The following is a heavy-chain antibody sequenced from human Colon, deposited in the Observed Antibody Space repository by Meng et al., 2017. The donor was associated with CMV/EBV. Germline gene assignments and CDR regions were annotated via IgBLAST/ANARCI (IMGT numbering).Heavy chain of an antibody. J-gene: IGHJ4*02. D-gene: IGHD1-26*01. Sequence: LSLTCAASGFTFSSYWMSWVRQAPGKGLEWVANIKQDGSEKHYVDSVRGRFTISRDNAENSLYLQMNSLRVEDTAVYYCARSGAPIDYWGQGTLVTVSS. V-gene: IGHV3-7*01. CDR3: ARSGAPIDY. CDR2: IKQDGSEK. CDR1: GFTFSSYW.